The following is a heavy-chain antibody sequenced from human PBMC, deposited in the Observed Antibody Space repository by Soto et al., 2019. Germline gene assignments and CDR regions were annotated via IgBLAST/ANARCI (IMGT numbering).Heavy chain of an antibody. CDR1: GYTFTSYG. CDR2: ISAYNGNT. J-gene: IGHJ6*02. V-gene: IGHV1-18*01. Sequence: ASVKVSCKASGYTFTSYGISWVRQAPGQGLEWMGWISAYNGNTNYAQKFQGRVTMTRNTSISTAYMELSSLRSEDTAVYYCARGRGNYYESHGMDVWGQGTTVTVSS. D-gene: IGHD3-22*01. CDR3: ARGRGNYYESHGMDV.